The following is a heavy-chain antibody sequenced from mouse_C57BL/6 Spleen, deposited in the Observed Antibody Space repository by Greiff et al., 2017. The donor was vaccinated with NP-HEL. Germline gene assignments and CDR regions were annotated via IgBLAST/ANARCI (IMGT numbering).Heavy chain of an antibody. CDR3: ARSRRDTTVVSYYYAMDY. V-gene: IGHV1-69*01. CDR1: SYTFTSYW. D-gene: IGHD1-1*01. J-gene: IGHJ4*01. CDR2: IDPSDSYT. Sequence: QVQLQQPGAELVMPGASVKLSCKASSYTFTSYWMHWVKQRPGQGLEWIGEIDPSDSYTNYNQKFKGKSTLTVDKSSSTAYMQLSSLTSEDSAVYYCARSRRDTTVVSYYYAMDYWGQGTSVTVSS.